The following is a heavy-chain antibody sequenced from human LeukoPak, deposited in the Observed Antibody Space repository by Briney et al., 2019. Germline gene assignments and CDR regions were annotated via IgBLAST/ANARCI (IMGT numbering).Heavy chain of an antibody. CDR1: GFTFSNYA. CDR2: LLNDGSSK. V-gene: IGHV3-30*04. J-gene: IGHJ4*02. CDR3: ARGVWAGEPNFDD. D-gene: IGHD3-10*01. Sequence: PGRSLRLSCAASGFTFSNYAMHWVRQAPGQGLEWVAVLLNDGSSKYYAEYVKGRFTVTRDNSKNTLYLQMNSLRAEDTAIYFCARGVWAGEPNFDDWGQGTLVTVSS.